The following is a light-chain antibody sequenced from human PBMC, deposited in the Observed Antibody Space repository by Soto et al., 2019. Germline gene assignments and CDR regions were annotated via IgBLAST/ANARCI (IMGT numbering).Light chain of an antibody. J-gene: IGKJ4*01. CDR2: GAS. CDR1: QSVNNN. V-gene: IGKV3-15*01. Sequence: EIVMTQSPATLSVSPGERATLSCRASQSVNNNLAWYQQKPGQAPRLLIYGASARATGIPARFSGSGSGTEFTRTISSLQPEDFAVYYCQQYNNWPLTFGGGTKVEIK. CDR3: QQYNNWPLT.